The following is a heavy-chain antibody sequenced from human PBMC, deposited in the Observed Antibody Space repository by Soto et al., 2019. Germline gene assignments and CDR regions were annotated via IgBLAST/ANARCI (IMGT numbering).Heavy chain of an antibody. V-gene: IGHV3-30-3*01. J-gene: IGHJ4*02. CDR3: GREQNSGYYRTADY. D-gene: IGHD3-22*01. CDR1: GFTLSTYA. Sequence: QVQVVESGGGVVQPGRSLRLSCAASGFTLSTYAMHWVRQAPGKGLEWLAVISYDGSRTHYAGSMEGRFTISRDTSKNTLYLKMNSLRPEDTAVDFCGREQNSGYYRTADYGGQGTLVTVSS. CDR2: ISYDGSRT.